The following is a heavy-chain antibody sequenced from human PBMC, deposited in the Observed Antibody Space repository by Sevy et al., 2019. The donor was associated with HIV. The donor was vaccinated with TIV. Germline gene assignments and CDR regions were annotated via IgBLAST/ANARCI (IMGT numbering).Heavy chain of an antibody. CDR1: GFTFSSFG. J-gene: IGHJ4*01. D-gene: IGHD4-17*01. V-gene: IGHV3-33*01. Sequence: GGSLRLSCAASGFTFSSFGMHWVRQAPGKGLEWLAVIWFDGSNTYYADSMRGRFTISRDIAKNTLHLQMNSQRAEDPAVYYCARDLEFYDHGDYGPAFMPDFWGHGTLVTVSS. CDR3: ARDLEFYDHGDYGPAFMPDF. CDR2: IWFDGSNT.